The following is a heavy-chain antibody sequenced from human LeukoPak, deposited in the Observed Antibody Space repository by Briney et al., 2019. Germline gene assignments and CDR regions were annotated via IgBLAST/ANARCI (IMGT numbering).Heavy chain of an antibody. J-gene: IGHJ4*02. CDR3: ARDYRATAMVKHPFDY. V-gene: IGHV1-46*01. Sequence: ASVKVSCKASGYTFTSYYMHWVRQAPGQGPEWMGIINPSGGSTSYAQKFQGRVTMTRDTSTSTVYMELSSLRSEDTAVYYCARDYRATAMVKHPFDYWGQGTLVTVSS. CDR1: GYTFTSYY. D-gene: IGHD5-18*01. CDR2: INPSGGST.